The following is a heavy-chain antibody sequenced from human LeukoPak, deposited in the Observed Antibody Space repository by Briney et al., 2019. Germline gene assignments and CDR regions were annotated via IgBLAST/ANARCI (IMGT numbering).Heavy chain of an antibody. V-gene: IGHV3-23*01. D-gene: IGHD3-22*01. CDR1: GLTFSNYA. J-gene: IGHJ4*02. Sequence: PGGSLRLSCAASGLTFSNYAMSWVRQAPGNGLEWVSAISGRGGSIHYADSVKGRFTISRDNSKNTLYLQMNSLRAEDTAVYYCATDPPYYYDSSGYFGYWGQGTLVTVSS. CDR3: ATDPPYYYDSSGYFGY. CDR2: ISGRGGSI.